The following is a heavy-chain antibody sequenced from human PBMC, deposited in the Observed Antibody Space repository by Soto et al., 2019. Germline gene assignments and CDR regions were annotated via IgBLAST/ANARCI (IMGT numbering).Heavy chain of an antibody. CDR3: ARDGYDSSATDAFDI. J-gene: IGHJ3*02. V-gene: IGHV3-21*05. D-gene: IGHD3-22*01. CDR2: ISSSSSYI. Sequence: EVQLVESGGGLVQPGGSLRLSCAASGFTFSSYSMNWVRQAPGKGLEWVSYISSSSSYIYYADSVKGRFTISRDNAKNSLYLQMNSLRAEDTAVYYCARDGYDSSATDAFDIWGQGTMVTVSS. CDR1: GFTFSSYS.